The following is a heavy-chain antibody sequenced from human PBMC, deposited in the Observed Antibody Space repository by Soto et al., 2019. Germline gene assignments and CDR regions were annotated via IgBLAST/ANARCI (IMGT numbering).Heavy chain of an antibody. D-gene: IGHD2-15*01. Sequence: VGSLRLSCAASGFTFSNAWMSWVRQAPGKGLEWVGRIKSKTDGGTTDYAAPVKGRFTISRDDSKNTLYLQMNSLKTEDTAVYYCTTEGGGYYYYYGMDVWGQGTTVTVSS. CDR1: GFTFSNAW. CDR2: IKSKTDGGTT. V-gene: IGHV3-15*01. CDR3: TTEGGGYYYYYGMDV. J-gene: IGHJ6*02.